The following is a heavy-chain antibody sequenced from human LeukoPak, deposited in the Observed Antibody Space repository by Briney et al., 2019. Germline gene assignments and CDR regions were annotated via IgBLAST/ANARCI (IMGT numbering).Heavy chain of an antibody. V-gene: IGHV3-48*03. CDR3: AKDAGLRYFDWLAKTTFDY. D-gene: IGHD3-9*01. Sequence: GGSLRLSCAASGFIFSTYEMNWVRQAPGKGLEWLSYISYNSRSIYYADSVKGRFTISRDNAYNSLYLQMDSLRAEDTALYYCAKDAGLRYFDWLAKTTFDYWGQGTLVTVSS. CDR2: ISYNSRSI. CDR1: GFIFSTYE. J-gene: IGHJ4*02.